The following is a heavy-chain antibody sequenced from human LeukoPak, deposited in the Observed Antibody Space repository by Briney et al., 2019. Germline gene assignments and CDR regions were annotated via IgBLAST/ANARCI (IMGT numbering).Heavy chain of an antibody. D-gene: IGHD6-19*01. CDR2: VSPSGDNT. Sequence: GGPLTLSCPASGFTFSSYDMTWVRQAPGRGLEWVSSVSPSGDNTYYGDSVKGRLTISRDNSKNTVYIQMNNMRVDDTAVYYCARVAGWHWFDPWGQGILVTVSS. V-gene: IGHV3-23*01. CDR1: GFTFSSYD. CDR3: ARVAGWHWFDP. J-gene: IGHJ5*02.